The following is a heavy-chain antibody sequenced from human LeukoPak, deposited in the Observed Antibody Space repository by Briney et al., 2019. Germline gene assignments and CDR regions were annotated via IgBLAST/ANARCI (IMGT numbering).Heavy chain of an antibody. CDR1: GGSFSGYY. V-gene: IGHV4-34*01. Sequence: SETLSLTCAVYGGSFSGYYWSWIRQPPGKGLEWIGEINHSGSTNYNPSLKSRVTISVDTSKNQFSLKLSSVTAADTAVYYCARWVGGRRYCGGDCYPDAFDIWGQGTMVTVSS. J-gene: IGHJ3*02. CDR3: ARWVGGRRYCGGDCYPDAFDI. D-gene: IGHD2-21*02. CDR2: INHSGST.